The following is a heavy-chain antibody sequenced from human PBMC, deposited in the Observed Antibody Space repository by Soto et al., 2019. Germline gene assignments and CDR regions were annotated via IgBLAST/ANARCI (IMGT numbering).Heavy chain of an antibody. CDR1: GFTFSSYA. CDR3: AKDSVATLFNDYYSSYGMDV. V-gene: IGHV3-23*01. Sequence: EVQLLESGGGLVQPGGSLRLSCAASGFTFSSYAMSWVRQAPGKALEWVSAIGGSGGGTYYADSVKGRFTVSRDNSKNTLYLHMNSLRAEDTAVYYCAKDSVATLFNDYYSSYGMDVWGQGTTVTVSS. J-gene: IGHJ6*02. CDR2: IGGSGGGT. D-gene: IGHD5-12*01.